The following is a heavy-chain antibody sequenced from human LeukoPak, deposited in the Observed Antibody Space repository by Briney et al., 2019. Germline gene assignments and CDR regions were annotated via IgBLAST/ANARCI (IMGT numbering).Heavy chain of an antibody. J-gene: IGHJ4*02. V-gene: IGHV3-30*03. Sequence: GRSLRLSCAASGFTFSNYGMHWVRQAPGKGLEWVAVISYDENNKYYADSVKGRFTISRDNSKNTLYLQMNSLRAEDTAVYYCARNFLRVGLRYFDWPYLDYWGQGTLVTVSS. CDR1: GFTFSNYG. D-gene: IGHD3-9*01. CDR3: ARNFLRVGLRYFDWPYLDY. CDR2: ISYDENNK.